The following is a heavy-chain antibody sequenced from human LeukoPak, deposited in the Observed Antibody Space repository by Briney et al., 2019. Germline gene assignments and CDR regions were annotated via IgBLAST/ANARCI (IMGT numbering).Heavy chain of an antibody. CDR3: ARDRTYYDSTDATGGSDYYYYGMDV. V-gene: IGHV4-61*02. D-gene: IGHD3-3*01. CDR1: GGSISSGSYY. Sequence: PSETLSLTCTVSGGSISSGSYYWSWIRQPAGKGLEWIGRIYTSGSTNYNPSLKSRVTISVDTSKNQFPLKLSSVTAADTAVYYCARDRTYYDSTDATGGSDYYYYGMDVWGQGTTVTVSS. J-gene: IGHJ6*02. CDR2: IYTSGST.